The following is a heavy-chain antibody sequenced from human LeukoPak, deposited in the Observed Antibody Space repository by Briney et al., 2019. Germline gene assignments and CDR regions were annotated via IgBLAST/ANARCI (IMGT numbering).Heavy chain of an antibody. CDR3: ARNFDY. CDR1: GGSISSTNW. J-gene: IGHJ4*02. Sequence: SGTLSLTCTVSGGSISSTNWWSWVRQPTGKGLEWIGEIYHSGITNYDPSLKSRVTISIDTSKNQFSLKLDSVTAADTAMYYCARNFDYWGQGTLVTVSS. V-gene: IGHV4-4*02. CDR2: IYHSGIT.